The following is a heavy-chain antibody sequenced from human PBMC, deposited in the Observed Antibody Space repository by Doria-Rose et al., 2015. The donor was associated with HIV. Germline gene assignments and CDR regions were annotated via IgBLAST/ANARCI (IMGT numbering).Heavy chain of an antibody. CDR1: GYTFTNYA. V-gene: IGHV1-3*04. J-gene: IGHJ4*02. CDR3: ARDTRSGYLGYSDY. Sequence: VKISCKASGYTFTNYAMHWVRQAPGQRLEWMGWINTGNGNTKYSQNFQGRVTITRDTSASTAYMELSSLRSEDTAVYYCARDTRSGYLGYSDYWGQGTLVTVSS. CDR2: INTGNGNT. D-gene: IGHD3-3*01.